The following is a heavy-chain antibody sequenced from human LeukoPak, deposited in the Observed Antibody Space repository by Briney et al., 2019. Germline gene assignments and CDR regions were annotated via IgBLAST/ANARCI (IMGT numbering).Heavy chain of an antibody. CDR2: VSGSGART. D-gene: IGHD1-26*01. J-gene: IGHJ4*02. CDR1: GFTFSSHA. Sequence: GGSLRLSCTASGFTFSSHAMSWVRRAPGKGLEWVSGVSGSGARTYYADSVKGRFTISRDNSKNTLDLQMNSLRAEDTAVYYCASLVGATRFDYWGRGTLVTVSS. V-gene: IGHV3-23*01. CDR3: ASLVGATRFDY.